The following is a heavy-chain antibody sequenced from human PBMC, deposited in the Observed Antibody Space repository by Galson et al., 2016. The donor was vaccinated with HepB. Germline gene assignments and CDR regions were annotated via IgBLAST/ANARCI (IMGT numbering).Heavy chain of an antibody. Sequence: SLRLSCAASGFTFSSYAMAWVRQAPGKGLEWVSAISGRGDSTFYADSVKGRFIISRDNSKNTLSMQMNSLRADDTALYYCARRGGGGGEWGSFGIWGQGTMVTVSS. D-gene: IGHD1-26*01. V-gene: IGHV3-23*01. CDR2: ISGRGDST. CDR1: GFTFSSYA. J-gene: IGHJ3*02. CDR3: ARRGGGGGEWGSFGI.